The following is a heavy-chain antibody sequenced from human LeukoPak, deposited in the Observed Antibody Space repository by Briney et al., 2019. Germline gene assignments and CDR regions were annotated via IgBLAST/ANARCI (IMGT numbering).Heavy chain of an antibody. CDR3: ARGKSRGGHIDY. Sequence: PSETLSLTCIVSGYSISSNYYWGWIRQPPGKGLEWIGSIYHSGSTYYNPSPKSRVTISVDTSQNQFSLNLRSVTAADTAVYFCARGKSRGGHIDYWGQGTLVTVSS. J-gene: IGHJ4*02. D-gene: IGHD3-16*01. V-gene: IGHV4-38-2*02. CDR1: GYSISSNYY. CDR2: IYHSGST.